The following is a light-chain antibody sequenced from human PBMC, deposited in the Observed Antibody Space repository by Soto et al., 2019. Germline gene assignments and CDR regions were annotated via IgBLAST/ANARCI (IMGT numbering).Light chain of an antibody. CDR1: SSDVGAYNY. V-gene: IGLV2-14*01. CDR3: SSYTTSSTHV. CDR2: EVS. J-gene: IGLJ1*01. Sequence: QSALTQPASVSGSPGQSIAVSCTGTSSDVGAYNYVSWYQQHPGKAPELMIFEVSNRPSGVSNRFSASKSGNTASLTISGLQTEDEADYDCSSYTTSSTHVFGTGTKLTVL.